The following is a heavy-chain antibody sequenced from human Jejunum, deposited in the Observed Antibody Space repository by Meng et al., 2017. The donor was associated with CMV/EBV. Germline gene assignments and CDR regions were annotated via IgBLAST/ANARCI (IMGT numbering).Heavy chain of an antibody. CDR2: INPSGYST. D-gene: IGHD1-14*01. J-gene: IGHJ6*02. Sequence: WVRQAPGQGVEWMALINPSGYSTTYAQKFQGRVTVTTDTSARTVQLQVSGLRSEDTAVYYCVRDGGTYRTAATGGYDFYYYGLDVWGQGTTVTVSS. CDR3: VRDGGTYRTAATGGYDFYYYGLDV. V-gene: IGHV1-46*01.